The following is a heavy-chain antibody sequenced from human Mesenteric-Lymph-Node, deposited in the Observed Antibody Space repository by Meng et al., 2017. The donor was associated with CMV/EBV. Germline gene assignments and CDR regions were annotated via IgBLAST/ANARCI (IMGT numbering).Heavy chain of an antibody. CDR1: GFTFSSYW. V-gene: IGHV3-7*01. Sequence: GGSLRLSCVASGFTFSSYWMSWVRQAPGKGLEWVANIIRDGSDKYYVDSVKGRFTISRDNAANSLYLQMNNLRAEDTAVYYCAREYCSSTSCYRYHYYYGIDVWGQGTTVTVSS. J-gene: IGHJ6*02. D-gene: IGHD2-2*01. CDR3: AREYCSSTSCYRYHYYYGIDV. CDR2: IIRDGSDK.